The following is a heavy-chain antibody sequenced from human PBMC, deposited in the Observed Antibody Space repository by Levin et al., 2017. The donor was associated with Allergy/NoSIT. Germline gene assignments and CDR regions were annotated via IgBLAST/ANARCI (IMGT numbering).Heavy chain of an antibody. CDR2: ISYDGSNK. CDR3: ARERYSSSWYRDQYRVNYYYYYGMDV. J-gene: IGHJ6*02. V-gene: IGHV3-30-3*01. CDR1: GFTFSSYA. Sequence: GGSLRLSCAASGFTFSSYAMHWVRQAPGKGLEWVAVISYDGSNKYYADSVKGRFTISRDNSKNTLYLQMNSLRAEDTAVYYCARERYSSSWYRDQYRVNYYYYYGMDVWGQGTTVTVSS. D-gene: IGHD6-13*01.